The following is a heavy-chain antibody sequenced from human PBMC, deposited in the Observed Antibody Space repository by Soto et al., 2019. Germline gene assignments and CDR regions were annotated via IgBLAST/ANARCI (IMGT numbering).Heavy chain of an antibody. J-gene: IGHJ4*02. D-gene: IGHD3-22*01. Sequence: ASVKVSWKASGYTFTSYGSNWVRQAPGRGLEWMGWINPGNGNTKYSQQFQGRVIIDRDTSASTAYMELSSLRSEDTAVYYCARGGYFDSSNYLAYWGLGTLVTV. CDR2: INPGNGNT. V-gene: IGHV1-3*01. CDR3: ARGGYFDSSNYLAY. CDR1: GYTFTSYG.